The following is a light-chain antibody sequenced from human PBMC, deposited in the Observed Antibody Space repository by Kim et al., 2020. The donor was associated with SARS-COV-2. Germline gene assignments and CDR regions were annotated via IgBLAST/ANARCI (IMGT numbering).Light chain of an antibody. CDR1: QSVSSNY. J-gene: IGKJ1*01. CDR2: GAS. V-gene: IGKV3-20*01. Sequence: SPGARATLSCRASQSVSSNYLAWYQQKPGQAPRLLIYGASSRATGIPDRFSGSASGTDFTLTITRLEPEDFAVYYCQQYSSSPATFGQGTKVDIK. CDR3: QQYSSSPAT.